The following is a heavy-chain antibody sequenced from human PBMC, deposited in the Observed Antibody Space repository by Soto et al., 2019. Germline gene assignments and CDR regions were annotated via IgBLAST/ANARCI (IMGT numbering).Heavy chain of an antibody. CDR1: GGSISSNY. D-gene: IGHD6-13*01. Sequence: SETLSLTCTVSGGSISSNYWTWIRQPPGKGLGWIGYVYNSGSTNYNPSLKSRVTISEDTSKSQFSLKVNSMTAADTAVYYCARYRREAVAGYTLDNWGQGILVTVSS. J-gene: IGHJ4*02. V-gene: IGHV4-59*01. CDR2: VYNSGST. CDR3: ARYRREAVAGYTLDN.